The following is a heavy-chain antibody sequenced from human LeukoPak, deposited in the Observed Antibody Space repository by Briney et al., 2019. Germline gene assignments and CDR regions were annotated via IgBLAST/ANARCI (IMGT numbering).Heavy chain of an antibody. J-gene: IGHJ4*02. D-gene: IGHD7-27*01. Sequence: HSQTLSLACAISGDSVSSNSAAWNWIRQSPSRGLEWLGRTYYRSKWYSDYAVFVKSRLTINGDTSKNQFSLQLNSVTPEDTAVYFCARARTGDHYFDSWGQGTLVTVFS. CDR2: TYYRSKWYS. V-gene: IGHV6-1*01. CDR3: ARARTGDHYFDS. CDR1: GDSVSSNSAA.